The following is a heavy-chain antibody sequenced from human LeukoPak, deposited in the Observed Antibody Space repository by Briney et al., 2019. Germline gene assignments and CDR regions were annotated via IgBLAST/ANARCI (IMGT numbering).Heavy chain of an antibody. CDR1: GFIFTTYA. V-gene: IGHV3-23*01. Sequence: GGALRLSCAASGFIFTTYAITWVRQAPGKGLEWVSGVRGSGGSAYYADSVKGRFTISRDSAKSTLYLQMNSLRAEDTAVYYCAKSYYDTSGYPLRPCMDVWGKGTTVTVSS. CDR2: VRGSGGSA. CDR3: AKSYYDTSGYPLRPCMDV. J-gene: IGHJ6*03. D-gene: IGHD3-22*01.